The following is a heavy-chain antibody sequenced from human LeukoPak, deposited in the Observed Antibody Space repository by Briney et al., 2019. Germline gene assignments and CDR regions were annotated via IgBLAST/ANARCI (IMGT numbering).Heavy chain of an antibody. CDR2: ISNSGGST. V-gene: IGHV3-23*01. CDR3: AKKLMDSN. D-gene: IGHD3-22*01. CDR1: GFTFSSYA. Sequence: PGGSLRLSCAASGFTFSSYAVSWVRQAPGKGLEWVSAISNSGGSTYYADSVKGRFTISRDNSKNTLFLQMTSLRAEDTAVYYCAKKLMDSNWGQGTLVTVSS. J-gene: IGHJ4*02.